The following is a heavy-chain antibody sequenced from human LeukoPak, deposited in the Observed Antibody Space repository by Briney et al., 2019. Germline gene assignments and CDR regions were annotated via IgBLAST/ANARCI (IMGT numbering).Heavy chain of an antibody. D-gene: IGHD6-13*01. Sequence: GSLRLSCAASGFTFSSYAMSWVRQAPGKGLEWVSAISGSGGSTYYADSVKGRFTISRDNSKNTLYLQMNSLRAEDTAVYYCAKAGRRGYVNLVYYLGQGTLVTVSS. CDR3: AKAGRRGYVNLVYY. CDR1: GFTFSSYA. V-gene: IGHV3-23*01. CDR2: ISGSGGST. J-gene: IGHJ4*02.